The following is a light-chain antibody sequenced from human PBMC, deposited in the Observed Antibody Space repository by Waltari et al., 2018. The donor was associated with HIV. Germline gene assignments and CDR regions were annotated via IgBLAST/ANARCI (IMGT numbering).Light chain of an antibody. Sequence: DIQMTQSPSSLSASVGGSVSISCRSSQNINSYLNWYQQKPGRAPQLLVYGALNLYTWAPRRFSGSGSGTDFTLTITSLQPEDFATYFCQQSYSLPVTFGGGTKVEV. CDR2: GAL. V-gene: IGKV1-39*01. CDR1: QNINSY. CDR3: QQSYSLPVT. J-gene: IGKJ4*01.